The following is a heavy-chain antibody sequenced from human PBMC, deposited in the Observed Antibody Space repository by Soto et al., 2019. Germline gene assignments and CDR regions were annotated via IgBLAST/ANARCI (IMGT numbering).Heavy chain of an antibody. CDR3: ARDHGAATAALDY. CDR1: GGSISSYY. D-gene: IGHD6-13*01. CDR2: IYYTGST. V-gene: IGHV4-59*01. J-gene: IGHJ4*02. Sequence: PSETLSLTCTVSGGSISSYYWSWIRQSPGKGLEWIAYIYYTGSTTYNPSLKSRVSVSVDMSKNQFSLTLSSVTAADTAVYYCARDHGAATAALDYWGQGTLDTVSS.